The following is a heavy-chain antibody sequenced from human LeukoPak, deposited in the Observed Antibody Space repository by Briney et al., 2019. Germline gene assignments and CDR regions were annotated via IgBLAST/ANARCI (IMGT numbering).Heavy chain of an antibody. Sequence: ASVKVSCKASGYTFTSHFMHWVRQAPGQGLEWMGIINPRGGSTSYTQKFQGRVTMTRDTSTSAVYMELSRLRSDDTAVYYCARGAVVTPVGSKRNYYYMDVWGKGTTVTVSS. V-gene: IGHV1-46*01. CDR2: INPRGGST. J-gene: IGHJ6*03. CDR3: ARGAVVTPVGSKRNYYYMDV. CDR1: GYTFTSHF. D-gene: IGHD4-23*01.